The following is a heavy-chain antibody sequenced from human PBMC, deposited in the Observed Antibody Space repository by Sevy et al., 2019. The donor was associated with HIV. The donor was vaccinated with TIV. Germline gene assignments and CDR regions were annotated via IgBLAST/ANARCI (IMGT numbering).Heavy chain of an antibody. CDR3: ARDRDDYASGRRHPYYYYHGMDV. Sequence: GGSLRLSCVGSEFTFNDDFMTWVRQAPGKGLEWVSSISSRSTYIYNADSVKGRSTISRDNAKNSMFLQMNSLRPEDTAVYYCARDRDDYASGRRHPYYYYHGMDVWGQGTTVTVSS. CDR2: ISSRSTYI. CDR1: EFTFNDDF. J-gene: IGHJ6*02. V-gene: IGHV3-21*01. D-gene: IGHD3-10*01.